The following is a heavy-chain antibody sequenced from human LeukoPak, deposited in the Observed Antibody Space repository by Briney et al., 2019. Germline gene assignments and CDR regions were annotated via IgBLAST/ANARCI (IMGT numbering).Heavy chain of an antibody. Sequence: PGGSLRLSCAASGFTFSSYAMHWVRQDPGKGLEWVAVISYDGSNKYYADSVKGRFTISRDNSKNTLYLQMNSLRAEDTAVYYCARGGSSSWYYYYGMDVWGQGTTVTVSS. CDR2: ISYDGSNK. D-gene: IGHD6-13*01. V-gene: IGHV3-30-3*01. CDR1: GFTFSSYA. CDR3: ARGGSSSWYYYYGMDV. J-gene: IGHJ6*02.